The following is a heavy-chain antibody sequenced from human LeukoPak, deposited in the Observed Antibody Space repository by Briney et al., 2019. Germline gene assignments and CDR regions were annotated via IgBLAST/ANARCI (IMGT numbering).Heavy chain of an antibody. CDR3: ARDRRYFDWLHDAFDI. CDR1: GFTFSSYA. Sequence: GGSLRLSCAASGFTFSSYAMSWVRQAPGKGLEWVSGISGSGGSTYYADSVKGRFTISRDNAKNSLYLQMNSLRAEDTAVYYCARDRRYFDWLHDAFDIWGQGTMVTVSS. CDR2: ISGSGGST. D-gene: IGHD3-9*01. J-gene: IGHJ3*02. V-gene: IGHV3-23*01.